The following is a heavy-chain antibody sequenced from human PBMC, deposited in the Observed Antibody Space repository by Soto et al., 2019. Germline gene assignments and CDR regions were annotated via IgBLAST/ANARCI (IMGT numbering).Heavy chain of an antibody. Sequence: QVQLQESGPGLVKPSETLSLTCTVSGGSISSYYWSWIRQPPGKGLEWIGYIYYSGSTKYNPSLKSLVTISVDTSKNRFALRLSSVTAADTAVYYCARVWGGAFDFWGQGTMVTVSS. J-gene: IGHJ3*01. CDR3: ARVWGGAFDF. CDR1: GGSISSYY. V-gene: IGHV4-59*01. CDR2: IYYSGST. D-gene: IGHD3-10*01.